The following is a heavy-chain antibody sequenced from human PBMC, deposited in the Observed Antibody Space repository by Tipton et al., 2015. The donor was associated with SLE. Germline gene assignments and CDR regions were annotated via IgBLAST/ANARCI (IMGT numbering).Heavy chain of an antibody. J-gene: IGHJ6*02. CDR1: GFTFSSYG. CDR3: AKGGPLQEQLVYYYYYGMDV. CDR2: IRYDGSNK. D-gene: IGHD6-6*01. Sequence: GSLRLSCAASGFTFSSYGMHWVRQAPGKGLEWVAFIRYDGSNKYYADSVKGRFTISRDNSKNTLYLQMNSLRAEDTAVYYCAKGGPLQEQLVYYYYYGMDVWGQGTTVTVSS. V-gene: IGHV3-30*02.